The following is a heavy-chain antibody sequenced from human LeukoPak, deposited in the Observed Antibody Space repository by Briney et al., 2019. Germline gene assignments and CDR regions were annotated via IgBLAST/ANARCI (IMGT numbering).Heavy chain of an antibody. CDR2: ISSSGFST. V-gene: IGHV3-11*01. CDR1: GFNFSDYY. CDR3: ARGKRRFDY. J-gene: IGHJ4*02. Sequence: GGSLRLSCAASGFNFSDYYMSWIRQAPGKGLECVSYISSSGFSTYYAGSVKGRFTISRDNARNSLYLQMNSLAPEDTALYYCARGKRRFDYWGQGTLVSVSS.